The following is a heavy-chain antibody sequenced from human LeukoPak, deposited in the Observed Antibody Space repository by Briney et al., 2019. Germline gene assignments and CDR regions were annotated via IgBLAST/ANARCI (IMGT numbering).Heavy chain of an antibody. V-gene: IGHV3-30-3*01. CDR2: ISYDGSNK. CDR1: GFTFSSCA. Sequence: PGGSLSLSCAASGFTFSSCAMHWVCQAPGKGLEWVAVISYDGSNKYYADSVKGRFTISRDNSKNTLYLQMNSLRAEDTAVYYCAIADCSGGSCYPYYFDYWGQGTLVTVSS. D-gene: IGHD2-15*01. J-gene: IGHJ4*02. CDR3: AIADCSGGSCYPYYFDY.